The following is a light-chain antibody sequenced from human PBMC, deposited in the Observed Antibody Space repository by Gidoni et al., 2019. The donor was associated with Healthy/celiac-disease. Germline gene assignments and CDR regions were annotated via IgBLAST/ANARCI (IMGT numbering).Light chain of an antibody. V-gene: IGKV1-39*01. Sequence: IQMTQSPSSLSASVGDRVTITCRASQSISSYLNWYQQKPGKAPKLLNYAASSLQSGVPSRFSGSGSGTDFTLTISSLQPEDFATYYCQQSYSTPRSFGQGTKLEIK. CDR1: QSISSY. CDR2: AAS. J-gene: IGKJ2*04. CDR3: QQSYSTPRS.